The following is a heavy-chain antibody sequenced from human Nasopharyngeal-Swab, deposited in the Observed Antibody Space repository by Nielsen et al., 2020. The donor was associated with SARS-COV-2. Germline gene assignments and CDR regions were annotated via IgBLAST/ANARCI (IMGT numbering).Heavy chain of an antibody. CDR1: GGSISSYY. CDR2: IFHSGST. V-gene: IGHV4-59*01. Sequence: SETLSLTCTVSGGSISSYYWSWIRQHPGKGLEWIGYIFHSGSTNYNPSLKSRVTISVDTSKNQFSLRLSSVTAAGTAVYDCARDDTAMATGFDYWGQGVLVTVSS. J-gene: IGHJ4*02. D-gene: IGHD5-18*01. CDR3: ARDDTAMATGFDY.